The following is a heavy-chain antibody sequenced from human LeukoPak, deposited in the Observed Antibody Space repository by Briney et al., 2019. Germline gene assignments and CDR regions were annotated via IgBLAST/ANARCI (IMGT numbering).Heavy chain of an antibody. V-gene: IGHV3-74*01. J-gene: IGHJ4*02. CDR3: AKSLSYCGGDCYPRALDY. Sequence: GGSLRLSCAASGFTFSSYWMHWVRQAPGKGLVWVSRINGDGSRISYADSVQGRFTISRDNAKNTLYLQMNSLRAEDTAVYYCAKSLSYCGGDCYPRALDYWGQGTLVTVSS. CDR2: INGDGSRI. D-gene: IGHD2-21*02. CDR1: GFTFSSYW.